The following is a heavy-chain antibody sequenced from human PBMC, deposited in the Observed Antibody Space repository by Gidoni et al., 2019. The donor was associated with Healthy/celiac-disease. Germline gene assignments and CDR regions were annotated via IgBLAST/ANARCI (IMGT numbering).Heavy chain of an antibody. Sequence: QVQLVASGGGVVQPGRSLRLSCAPSGFSFSRCAMLWVRPAPGRGLEWVAVISYDGSNKYYADSVKGRFTISRDNSKNTLYLQMNSLRAEDTAVYYCARASLAATDRRDAFDIWGQGTMVTVSS. V-gene: IGHV3-30-3*01. CDR2: ISYDGSNK. D-gene: IGHD6-25*01. J-gene: IGHJ3*02. CDR3: ARASLAATDRRDAFDI. CDR1: GFSFSRCA.